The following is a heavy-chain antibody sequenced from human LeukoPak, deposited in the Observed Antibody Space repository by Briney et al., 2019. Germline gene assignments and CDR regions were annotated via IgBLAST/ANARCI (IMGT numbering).Heavy chain of an antibody. J-gene: IGHJ6*03. CDR3: ARGLNGSGSYYDMDV. D-gene: IGHD3-10*01. V-gene: IGHV1-2*02. CDR2: INPNSGGT. CDR1: GYTFTGYY. Sequence: ASVKVSCKASGYTFTGYYMHWVRQAPGQGLEWMGWINPNSGGTNYAQKFQGRVTMTRDTSISTAYMELSRLRSDDTAVYYCARGLNGSGSYYDMDVWGKGTTVTISS.